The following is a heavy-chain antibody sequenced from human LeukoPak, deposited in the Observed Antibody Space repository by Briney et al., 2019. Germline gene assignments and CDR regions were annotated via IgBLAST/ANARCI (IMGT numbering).Heavy chain of an antibody. CDR1: GDSISNYY. Sequence: SETLSLTCTVSGDSISNYYWSWIRQPPGKGLEWIGFIYYSGSTKYNPSLKSRVTISVDTSKNQFSLKLTSVTAADTAVYYCARYGSGSYSDDHFQHWGQGTLVTVSS. J-gene: IGHJ1*01. CDR3: ARYGSGSYSDDHFQH. V-gene: IGHV4-59*08. CDR2: IYYSGST. D-gene: IGHD3-10*01.